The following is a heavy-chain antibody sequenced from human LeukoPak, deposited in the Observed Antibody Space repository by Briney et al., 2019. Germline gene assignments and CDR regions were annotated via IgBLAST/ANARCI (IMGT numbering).Heavy chain of an antibody. D-gene: IGHD2-21*01. V-gene: IGHV3-33*01. Sequence: GGSLRLSCAASGFTFSSYGMHWVRQAPGKGLEWAAGIWYDGSNKYYADSVKGRFTISRDNSKNTLYLQMNSLRAEDTAVYYCARGTGDRIDYWGQGTLVTVSS. CDR3: ARGTGDRIDY. J-gene: IGHJ4*02. CDR1: GFTFSSYG. CDR2: IWYDGSNK.